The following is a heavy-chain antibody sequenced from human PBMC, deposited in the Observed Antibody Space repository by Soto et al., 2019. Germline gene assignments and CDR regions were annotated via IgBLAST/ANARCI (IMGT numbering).Heavy chain of an antibody. CDR2: ISWNSGSI. CDR3: AKTLSSGSTDFDY. V-gene: IGHV3-9*01. J-gene: IGHJ4*02. Sequence: EVQLVESGGGLVQPGRSLRLSCAASGFTFDDYAMHWVRQAPGKGLEWVSGISWNSGSIGYADSVKGRFTISRDNAKNLLYLQMNSLSAEDTALYYCAKTLSSGSTDFDYWGQGTLVTVSS. CDR1: GFTFDDYA. D-gene: IGHD6-19*01.